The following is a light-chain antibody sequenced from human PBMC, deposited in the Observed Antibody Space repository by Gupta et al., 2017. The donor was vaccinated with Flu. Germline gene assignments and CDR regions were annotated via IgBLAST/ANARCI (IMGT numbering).Light chain of an antibody. Sequence: EIVLTQSPATLALSPGQRATLSCRASQSVNTFLAWYQQKPGQAPRLLIYDTSNRATGIPARCSGSGAGTDFTLTISSREPEDVAIYYCQQRSNWPPSLTFGGGTKVEIK. CDR2: DTS. CDR3: QQRSNWPPSLT. CDR1: QSVNTF. J-gene: IGKJ4*01. V-gene: IGKV3-11*01.